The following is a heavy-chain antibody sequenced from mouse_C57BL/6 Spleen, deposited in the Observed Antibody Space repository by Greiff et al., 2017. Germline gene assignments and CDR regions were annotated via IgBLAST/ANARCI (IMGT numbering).Heavy chain of an antibody. CDR1: GYTFTSYW. Sequence: VQLQQPGTELVKPGASVKLSCTASGYTFTSYWMHWVKQRPGQGLEWIGNINPSNGGTNYNEKFKSKATLTVDKSSSTAYMQLSSLTSEDSAVYYCARTSSGYSNFYWYFDVGGTGTTVTVSS. CDR3: ARTSSGYSNFYWYFDV. J-gene: IGHJ1*03. V-gene: IGHV1-53*01. D-gene: IGHD2-5*01. CDR2: INPSNGGT.